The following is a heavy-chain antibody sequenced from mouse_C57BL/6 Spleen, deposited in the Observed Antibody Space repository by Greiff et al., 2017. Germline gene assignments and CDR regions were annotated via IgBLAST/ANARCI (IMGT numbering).Heavy chain of an antibody. CDR3: AREETGAEDY. J-gene: IGHJ2*01. CDR2: ISDGGSYT. D-gene: IGHD4-1*01. V-gene: IGHV5-4*01. Sequence: EVKLQESGGGLVKPGGSLKLSCAASGFTFSSYAMSWVRQTPEKRLEWVATISDGGSYTYYPDNVKGRFTISRDNAKNNLYLQMSHLKSEDTAMYYCAREETGAEDYWGQGTTLTVSS. CDR1: GFTFSSYA.